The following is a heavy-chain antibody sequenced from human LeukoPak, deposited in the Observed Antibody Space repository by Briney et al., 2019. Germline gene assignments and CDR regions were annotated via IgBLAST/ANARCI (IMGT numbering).Heavy chain of an antibody. J-gene: IGHJ4*02. CDR2: ISGSGGST. CDR3: ARDSSEYSYGFFAY. D-gene: IGHD5-18*01. CDR1: GFTFSSYA. V-gene: IGHV3-23*01. Sequence: GGSLRLSCAASGFTFSSYAMSWVRQAPGKGLAWVSAISGSGGSTYYADSVKGRFTISRDNSKNTLYLQMGSLRAEDMAVYFCARDSSEYSYGFFAYWGQGALVTVSS.